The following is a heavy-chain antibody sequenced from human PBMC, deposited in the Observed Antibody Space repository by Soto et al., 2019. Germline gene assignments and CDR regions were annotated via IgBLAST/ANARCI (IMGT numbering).Heavy chain of an antibody. V-gene: IGHV4-39*01. CDR3: ARPGSFGGVAGPLDY. Sequence: QLQLQESGPGLVKPSETLSLTCTVSGGSISSSSYYWGWIRQPPGKGLEWIGSIYYSGSTYYNPSLKSRVTISVDTSKNQFSLKLSSVTAADTAVYYCARPGSFGGVAGPLDYWGQGTLVIVSS. CDR2: IYYSGST. J-gene: IGHJ4*02. D-gene: IGHD3-16*01. CDR1: GGSISSSSYY.